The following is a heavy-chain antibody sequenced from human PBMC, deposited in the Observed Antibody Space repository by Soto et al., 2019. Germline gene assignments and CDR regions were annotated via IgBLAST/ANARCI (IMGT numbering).Heavy chain of an antibody. CDR2: FDPEDGET. V-gene: IGHV1-24*01. CDR3: ATSIRGTGGEYDFPDLDY. J-gene: IGHJ4*02. D-gene: IGHD3-3*01. CDR1: GYTLTELS. Sequence: ASVKVSCKVSGYTLTELSMHWVRQAPGKGLEWMGGFDPEDGETIYAQKFQGRVTVTEDTSTDTAYMELSSLRSEDTAVYYCATSIRGTGGEYDFPDLDYWGQGTLVTVSS.